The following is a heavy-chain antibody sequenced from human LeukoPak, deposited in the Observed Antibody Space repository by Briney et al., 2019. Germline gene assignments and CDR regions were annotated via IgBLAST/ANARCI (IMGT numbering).Heavy chain of an antibody. D-gene: IGHD6-19*01. Sequence: SETLSLTCAVYGGSFSGYYWSWIRQPPGKGLEWIGEINHSGSTNYNPSLKSRVTISVDTSKNQFSLKLSSVTAADTAVYYCARGSDIAVAGPPGNYWGQGTLVTVSS. V-gene: IGHV4-34*01. J-gene: IGHJ4*02. CDR1: GGSFSGYY. CDR3: ARGSDIAVAGPPGNY. CDR2: INHSGST.